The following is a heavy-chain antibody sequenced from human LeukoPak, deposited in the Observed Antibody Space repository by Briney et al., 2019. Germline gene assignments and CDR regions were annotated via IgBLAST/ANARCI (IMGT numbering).Heavy chain of an antibody. J-gene: IGHJ4*02. CDR2: IIPIFGTA. D-gene: IGHD3-10*01. CDR1: GGTFSSYA. Sequence: GASVKISCKASGGTFSSYAISWVRQAPGQGLEWMGGIIPIFGTANYAQKFQGRVTITTDESTSTAYMELSSLRSEDTAVYYCAGCPYGSGSYPFDYWGQGTLVTVSS. CDR3: AGCPYGSGSYPFDY. V-gene: IGHV1-69*05.